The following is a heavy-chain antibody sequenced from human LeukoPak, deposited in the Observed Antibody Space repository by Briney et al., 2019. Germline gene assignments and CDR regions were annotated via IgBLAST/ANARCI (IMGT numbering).Heavy chain of an antibody. J-gene: IGHJ4*02. Sequence: PGGSLRLSCAASEFAFSVYEMYWVRQAPGKGLEWVSHISSSGGTRYYADSVKGRFTISRDNAKNSLYLQMNSLRAEDTAVYYCTTLTVASSFDYWGKGALVTVSS. CDR1: EFAFSVYE. CDR3: TTLTVASSFDY. V-gene: IGHV3-48*03. CDR2: ISSSGGTR. D-gene: IGHD6-19*01.